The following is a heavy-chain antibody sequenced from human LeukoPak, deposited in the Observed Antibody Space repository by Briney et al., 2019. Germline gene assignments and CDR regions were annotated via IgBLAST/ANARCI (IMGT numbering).Heavy chain of an antibody. V-gene: IGHV3-23*01. CDR2: ISGSGGST. Sequence: GGSLRLSCVASGFTFSSYAMSWVRQAPGKGLEWVSAISGSGGSTYYADSVKGRFTISRDNSKNTLYLQMNSLRAEDTAVYYCAKAGGSSSWYSELDYWGQGTLVTVSS. CDR3: AKAGGSSSWYSELDY. D-gene: IGHD6-13*01. J-gene: IGHJ4*02. CDR1: GFTFSSYA.